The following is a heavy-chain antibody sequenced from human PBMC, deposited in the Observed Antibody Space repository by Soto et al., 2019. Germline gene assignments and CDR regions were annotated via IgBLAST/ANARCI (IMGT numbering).Heavy chain of an antibody. J-gene: IGHJ4*02. Sequence: QVQLVESGGGVVQPGRSLRLSCAASGFTFSHYGIHWVRQAPGKGLEWLAVISYDGSNKHYADSVKGRFTVSRDNSKNTLYLQMNSLRAEDTAAYFCARYSGKYQGPIDYWGQGTLVTVSS. CDR1: GFTFSHYG. D-gene: IGHD1-26*01. CDR3: ARYSGKYQGPIDY. V-gene: IGHV3-30*03. CDR2: ISYDGSNK.